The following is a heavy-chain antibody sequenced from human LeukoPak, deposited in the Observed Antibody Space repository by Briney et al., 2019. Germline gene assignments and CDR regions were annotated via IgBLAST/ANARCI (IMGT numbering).Heavy chain of an antibody. CDR2: ISYDGSNK. V-gene: IGHV3-30*18. CDR3: AELGITMIGGV. Sequence: PGGSLRLSCAASGFIFRTYGMHWVRQAPGKGLEWVAVISYDGSNKFHADSVKGRFTISRDNSKNTLFLQMDSLRGEDTAVYYCAELGITMIGGVWGKGTTVTISS. J-gene: IGHJ6*04. CDR1: GFIFRTYG. D-gene: IGHD3-10*02.